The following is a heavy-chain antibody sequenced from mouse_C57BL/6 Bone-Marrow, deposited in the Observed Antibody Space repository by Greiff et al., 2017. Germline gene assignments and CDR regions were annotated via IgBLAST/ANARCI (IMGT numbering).Heavy chain of an antibody. CDR2: IDPNSGGT. CDR3: ARGGTTGVAYWYFDV. J-gene: IGHJ1*03. Sequence: VQLQQPGAELVKPGASVKLSCKASGYTFTSYWMHWVKQRPGRGLEWIGRIDPNSGGTKYNEKFKSKATQTVDTPSSTDSLQTRSLTSEDSAVYYCARGGTTGVAYWYFDVWGTGTTGTVAS. D-gene: IGHD1-1*01. CDR1: GYTFTSYW. V-gene: IGHV1-72*01.